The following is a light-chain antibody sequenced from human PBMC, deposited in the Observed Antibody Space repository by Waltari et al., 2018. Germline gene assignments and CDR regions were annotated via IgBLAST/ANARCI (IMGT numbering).Light chain of an antibody. CDR2: DTS. J-gene: IGKJ1*01. V-gene: IGKV3-20*01. Sequence: EIVLTQSPGTLSLSPGERVTVSCRASQSVSKYLAWYQQKPGQAPRLHIYDTSTRATGIPVRFSGSGTGTDFSLTITRLEPEDVATYFCQKYGTLPATFGQGTKVEIK. CDR1: QSVSKY. CDR3: QKYGTLPAT.